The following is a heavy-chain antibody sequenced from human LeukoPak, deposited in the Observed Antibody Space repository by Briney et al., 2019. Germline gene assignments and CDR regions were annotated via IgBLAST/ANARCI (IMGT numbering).Heavy chain of an antibody. Sequence: GESLKISCKGSGYSFTSYWISWVRQMPGKGLEWMGRIDPSDSYTNYSPSFQGHVTISADKSISTAYLQWSSLKASDTAMYYCARLMPDLGYCSGGSCPVLIFDIWGQGTMVTVSS. J-gene: IGHJ3*02. CDR3: ARLMPDLGYCSGGSCPVLIFDI. CDR2: IDPSDSYT. V-gene: IGHV5-10-1*01. D-gene: IGHD2-15*01. CDR1: GYSFTSYW.